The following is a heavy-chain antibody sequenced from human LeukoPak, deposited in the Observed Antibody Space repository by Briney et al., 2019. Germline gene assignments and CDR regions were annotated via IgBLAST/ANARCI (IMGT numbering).Heavy chain of an antibody. V-gene: IGHV3-21*01. D-gene: IGHD3-22*01. CDR3: ASTTPFNYYDSSGYYPDVDY. CDR1: GFTFSSYS. J-gene: IGHJ4*02. CDR2: NSSSSSYI. Sequence: GGSLRLSCAASGFTFSSYSMNWVRQAPGKGLEWVSYNSSSSSYIYYADSVKGRFTISRDNAKNSLYLQMNSLRAEDTAVYYCASTTPFNYYDSSGYYPDVDYWGQGTLVTVSS.